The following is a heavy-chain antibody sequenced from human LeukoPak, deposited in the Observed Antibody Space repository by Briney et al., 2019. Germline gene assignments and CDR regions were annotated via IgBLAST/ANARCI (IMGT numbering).Heavy chain of an antibody. CDR3: ARDWGYYDYVWGPPPSGY. V-gene: IGHV3-7*01. D-gene: IGHD3-16*01. J-gene: IGHJ4*02. CDR2: IKQDASEE. CDR1: GFTFSSYW. Sequence: PGGSLRLSCAASGFTFSSYWMSWVRQAPGKGLEWVANIKQDASEEYYVDSVKGRFTISRDNAKNSLYLQMNNLRAEDTAVYYCARDWGYYDYVWGPPPSGYWGQETLVTVSS.